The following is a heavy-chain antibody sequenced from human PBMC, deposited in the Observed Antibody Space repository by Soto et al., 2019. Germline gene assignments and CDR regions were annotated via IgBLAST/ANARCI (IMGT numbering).Heavy chain of an antibody. CDR2: IKSKGDGGAR. CDR1: GFMFSSAC. V-gene: IGHV3-15*01. Sequence: GGSLRLSCVTSGFMFSSACINWVRQAPGKGLEWVARIKSKGDGGARDYAAPVKGRFTISRDDSKNTVHLQMNSLRAEDTAVYYCVEGWNDFWGQGTLVTVSS. D-gene: IGHD1-1*01. J-gene: IGHJ4*02. CDR3: VEGWNDF.